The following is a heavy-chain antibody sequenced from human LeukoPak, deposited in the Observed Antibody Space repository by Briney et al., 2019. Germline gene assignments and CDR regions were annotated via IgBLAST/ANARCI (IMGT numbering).Heavy chain of an antibody. J-gene: IGHJ6*02. CDR2: INAGNGNT. D-gene: IGHD2-2*01. CDR1: GYTFTSYA. V-gene: IGHV1-3*01. CDR3: ASELGYCSSTSCWSYYHGMDV. Sequence: AASVKVSCKASGYTFTSYAMHWVRQAPGQRLEWMGWINAGNGNTKYSQKFQGRVTITRDTSASTAYMELSSLRSEDTAVYYCASELGYCSSTSCWSYYHGMDVWGQGTTVTVSS.